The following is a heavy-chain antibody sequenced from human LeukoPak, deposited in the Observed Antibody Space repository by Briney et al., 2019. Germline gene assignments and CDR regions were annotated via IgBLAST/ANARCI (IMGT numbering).Heavy chain of an antibody. D-gene: IGHD6-13*01. Sequence: SETLSLTCTVSGGSISTYCWSWIRQPPGKGLEWIGCIYTSGSTNYNPSLKSRVTISLDTSKNHFSLKLSSVTAADTAVYHCARHGTHSTSPLRYWGQGTLVTVSS. J-gene: IGHJ4*02. V-gene: IGHV4-4*09. CDR3: ARHGTHSTSPLRY. CDR2: IYTSGST. CDR1: GGSISTYC.